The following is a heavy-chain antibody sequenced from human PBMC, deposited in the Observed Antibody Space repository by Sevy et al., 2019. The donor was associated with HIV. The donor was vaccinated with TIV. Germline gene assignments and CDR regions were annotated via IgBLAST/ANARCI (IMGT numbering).Heavy chain of an antibody. CDR3: AKGLHYGSGSYYGGTDY. V-gene: IGHV3-30*18. CDR1: GFTFNGYG. J-gene: IGHJ4*02. CDR2: ILYDGSNE. D-gene: IGHD3-10*01. Sequence: GGSLRLSCAASGFTFNGYGMHWVRQAPGKGLEWVAVILYDGSNEYYADSVKGRFTISRDNSKNMVYLQMNRLRTEDTAVYYCAKGLHYGSGSYYGGTDYWGRGTLVTVSS.